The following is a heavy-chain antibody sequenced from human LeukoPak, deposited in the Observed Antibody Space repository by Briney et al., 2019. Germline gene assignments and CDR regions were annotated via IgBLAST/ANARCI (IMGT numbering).Heavy chain of an antibody. J-gene: IGHJ4*02. D-gene: IGHD3-22*01. CDR3: ARGGRYYYDSSGGEVGFDY. Sequence: SVKVSCKASGGTFSSYAISWVRQAPGQGLKWMGRIIPILGIANYAQKFQGRVTITADKSTSTAYMELSSLRSEDTAMYYCARGGRYYYDSSGGEVGFDYWGQGTLVTVSS. V-gene: IGHV1-69*04. CDR2: IIPILGIA. CDR1: GGTFSSYA.